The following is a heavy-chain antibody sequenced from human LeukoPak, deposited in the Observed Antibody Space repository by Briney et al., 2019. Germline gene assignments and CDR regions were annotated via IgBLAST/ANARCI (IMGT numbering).Heavy chain of an antibody. V-gene: IGHV4-59*08. CDR3: ARHHIVGATGLDY. D-gene: IGHD1-26*01. Sequence: PSETLSHTRTVSGGSISRYYWSWIRPPPGRGREWMGYIYYSGSTNYNPSLKSRATISVDTSKNQFSLKLSSVTAADTAVYYCARHHIVGATGLDYWGQGTLVTVSS. CDR1: GGSISRYY. J-gene: IGHJ4*02. CDR2: IYYSGST.